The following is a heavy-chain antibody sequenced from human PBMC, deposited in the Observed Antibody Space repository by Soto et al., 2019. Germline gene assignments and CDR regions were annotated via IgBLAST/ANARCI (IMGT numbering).Heavy chain of an antibody. J-gene: IGHJ6*02. CDR1: GGSFSGYY. Sequence: SETLSLTCAVYGGSFSGYYWSWIRQPPGKGLEWIGEINHSGSTNYNPSLKSRVTISVDTSKNQFSLKLSSVTAADTAVYYCARGPVGYDSSGYYRYYYYYYGMDVWGQGTTVTVSS. CDR3: ARGPVGYDSSGYYRYYYYYYGMDV. CDR2: INHSGST. V-gene: IGHV4-34*01. D-gene: IGHD3-22*01.